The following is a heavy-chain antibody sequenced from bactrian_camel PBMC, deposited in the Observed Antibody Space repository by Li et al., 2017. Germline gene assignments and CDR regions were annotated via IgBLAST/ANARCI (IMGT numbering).Heavy chain of an antibody. CDR2: IHSGSGTS. V-gene: IGHV3S1*01. CDR1: GAPFNTCT. Sequence: HVQLVESGGGSVQVGGSLTLSCVVSGAPFNTCTMAWYRQAPGKGLEWVSGIHSGSGTSRYADSVKGRFTISSDNAKNMVYLEMNNLKTENTAVYYCAPAGRSYVDIKCRARHGQGTQVTVS. D-gene: IGHD6*01. J-gene: IGHJ4*01.